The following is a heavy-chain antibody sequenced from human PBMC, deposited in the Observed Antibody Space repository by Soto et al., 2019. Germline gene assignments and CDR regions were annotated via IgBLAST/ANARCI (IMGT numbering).Heavy chain of an antibody. D-gene: IGHD3-22*01. CDR1: GYTFSNFA. Sequence: ASVKVSCKASGYTFSNFAMHWVRQAPGQRLEWMGWINAGNWNTKYSQKFQGRVTITRDTSASTAYMELSSLRSEDTAVYYCARAIYYYDSSGYYYYYGMDVWGQGTTVTVSS. CDR3: ARAIYYYDSSGYYYYYGMDV. V-gene: IGHV1-3*01. J-gene: IGHJ6*02. CDR2: INAGNWNT.